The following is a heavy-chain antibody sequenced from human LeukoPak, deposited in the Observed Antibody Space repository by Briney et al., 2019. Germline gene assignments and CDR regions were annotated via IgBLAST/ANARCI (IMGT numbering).Heavy chain of an antibody. D-gene: IGHD3-3*01. V-gene: IGHV4-59*12. CDR3: ARDRSGLDY. J-gene: IGHJ4*02. Sequence: SETLSLTCTVSGGSISSYYWTWIRKPPGQGLEWIGYMYYSGSTSYNPSLRSRVTISVDTSKNQFFLKLSSVTAADTAVYYCARDRSGLDYWGQGTLVTVSS. CDR1: GGSISSYY. CDR2: MYYSGST.